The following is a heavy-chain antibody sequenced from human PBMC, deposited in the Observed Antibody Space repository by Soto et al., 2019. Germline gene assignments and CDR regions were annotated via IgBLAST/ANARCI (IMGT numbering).Heavy chain of an antibody. CDR2: ISGSGGST. J-gene: IGHJ4*02. CDR1: GFTFSSYG. Sequence: GGSLRLSCAAYGFTFSSYGMSWVRQAPGKGLEWVSGISGSGGSTYYADSVKGRFTISRDNSKNTVYLQMNSLRAEDTASYYCASYYYDSSGYYHYFDYWGQGTLVTVSS. CDR3: ASYYYDSSGYYHYFDY. V-gene: IGHV3-23*01. D-gene: IGHD3-22*01.